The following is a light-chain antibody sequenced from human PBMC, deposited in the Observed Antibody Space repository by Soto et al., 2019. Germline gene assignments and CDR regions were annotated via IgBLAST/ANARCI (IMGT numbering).Light chain of an antibody. J-gene: IGLJ2*01. CDR1: NIRSKS. Sequence: SYELTQPPSVSVAPGQTARITCGGNNIRSKSVHWYQQRPGQAPVLVVYDDSDRPSGIPERFSGSNSGNTATLTISRVEAGDEADYYCQVWDSSNDHVVFGGGTKVTVL. V-gene: IGLV3-21*02. CDR2: DDS. CDR3: QVWDSSNDHVV.